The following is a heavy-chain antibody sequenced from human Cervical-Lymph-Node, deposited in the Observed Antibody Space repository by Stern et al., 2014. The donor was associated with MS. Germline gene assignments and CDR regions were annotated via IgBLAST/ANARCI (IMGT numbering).Heavy chain of an antibody. J-gene: IGHJ4*02. CDR2: ISYDGNHK. V-gene: IGHV3-30*03. CDR1: GFTFSSYG. D-gene: IGHD2-8*01. Sequence: VQLVESGGAVVQPGRSLRLSCAASGFTFSSYGMHWVRQAPGKGLAWVTVISYDGNHKYYAASVKGRFTSSRDNSKNTLHLQMNSVTPDDTAIYYCARDYEDTSMLFDHWGQGTLVTVSS. CDR3: ARDYEDTSMLFDH.